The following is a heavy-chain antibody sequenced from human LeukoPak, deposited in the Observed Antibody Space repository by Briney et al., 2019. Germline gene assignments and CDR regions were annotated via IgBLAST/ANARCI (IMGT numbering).Heavy chain of an antibody. J-gene: IGHJ6*02. V-gene: IGHV1-69*04. D-gene: IGHD4-17*01. Sequence: GASVKVSCKASGGTFSSYAISWVRQAPGLGLEWMGRIMPILGIANYAHKFQGRVTITADKSTSTAYMELSSLRSEDTAVYYCARDSYGDYIYYYYYYGMDVWGQGTTVTVSS. CDR1: GGTFSSYA. CDR2: IMPILGIA. CDR3: ARDSYGDYIYYYYYYGMDV.